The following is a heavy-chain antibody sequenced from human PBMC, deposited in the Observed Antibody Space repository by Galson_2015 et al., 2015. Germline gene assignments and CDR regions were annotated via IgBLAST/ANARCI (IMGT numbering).Heavy chain of an antibody. Sequence: SLRLSCAASGINFSDYYMTWIRQAPGKGLEWVSHISSGGSTIYYADSVKGRFSISRDNAKNSLYLQMNSLRAEDTAVYYCARVRYNGYDLSCWGPRLLVTVS. CDR1: GINFSDYY. CDR2: ISSGGSTI. V-gene: IGHV3-11*01. D-gene: IGHD5-12*01. CDR3: ARVRYNGYDLSC. J-gene: IGHJ4*02.